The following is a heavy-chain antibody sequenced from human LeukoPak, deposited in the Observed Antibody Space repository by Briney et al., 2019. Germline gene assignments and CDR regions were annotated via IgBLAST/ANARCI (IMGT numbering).Heavy chain of an antibody. CDR2: INHSGST. Sequence: SETLSLTRAVYGGSFSGYYWGWIRQPPGKGLEWIGEINHSGSTNYNPSLKSRVTISVDTSKNQFSLKLSSVTAADTAVYYCARSRNRKYFQHWGQGTLVTVSS. CDR3: ARSRNRKYFQH. V-gene: IGHV4-34*01. D-gene: IGHD1-14*01. CDR1: GGSFSGYY. J-gene: IGHJ1*01.